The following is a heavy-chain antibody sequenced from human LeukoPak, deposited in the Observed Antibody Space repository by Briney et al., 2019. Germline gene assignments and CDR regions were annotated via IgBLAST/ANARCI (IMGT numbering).Heavy chain of an antibody. CDR1: GYTFSAYG. Sequence: ASVTVSCTASGYTFSAYGITWVRQAPGQGLEWMAWSSGTGYNMEYAQKFQGRVTMTTDTSTSTAYLELRSLRSDDTAVYYCARSRCSDSTSCYYFFFFDSWGQGSLVTVSP. J-gene: IGHJ4*02. D-gene: IGHD2-2*01. CDR2: SSGTGYNM. CDR3: ARSRCSDSTSCYYFFFFDS. V-gene: IGHV1-18*01.